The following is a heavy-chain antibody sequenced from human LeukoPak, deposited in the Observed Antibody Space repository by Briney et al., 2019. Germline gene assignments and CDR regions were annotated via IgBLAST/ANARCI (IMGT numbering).Heavy chain of an antibody. V-gene: IGHV3-7*01. J-gene: IGHJ4*02. Sequence: GGSLRLSCAASGFTFSSYWMSWVRQAPGKGLEWVANIKQDGSEKYYVDSVKGRFTISRDNAKNSLYLQMNSLRAEDTAVYYWGRDLCFEGGYYFFGGVFFMGFVFDYGGQGPLVPV. CDR2: IKQDGSEK. D-gene: IGHD3-10*02. CDR1: GFTFSSYW. CDR3: GRDLCFEGGYYFFGGVFFMGFVFDY.